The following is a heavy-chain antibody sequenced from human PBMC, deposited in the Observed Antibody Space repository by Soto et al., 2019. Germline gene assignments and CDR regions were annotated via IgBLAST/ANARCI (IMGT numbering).Heavy chain of an antibody. CDR3: ARDSAVVDY. CDR2: ISAYNGNT. J-gene: IGHJ4*02. D-gene: IGHD6-19*01. Sequence: ASVKVSCKASGYTFTNFGISWVRQAPGQGLEWMGWISAYNGNTNYAQNFQGRVTMTTDTSTSTAYMELRSLRSDDTAVYYCARDSAVVDYWGQGTLVTVSS. V-gene: IGHV1-18*01. CDR1: GYTFTNFG.